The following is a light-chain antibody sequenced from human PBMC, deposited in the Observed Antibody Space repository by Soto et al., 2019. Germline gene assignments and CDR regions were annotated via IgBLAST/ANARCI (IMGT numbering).Light chain of an antibody. CDR3: QQYNNWPPWT. CDR2: GAS. Sequence: EIVMTQSPDTLSVSPGERATLSCRASQSVRSKLAWYQQKPGQAPRLLIYGASTRAIGIPARFSGSGSGTEFTLTISSLQSEDFGVYYCQQYNNWPPWTFGQGTKVEIK. CDR1: QSVRSK. V-gene: IGKV3-15*01. J-gene: IGKJ1*01.